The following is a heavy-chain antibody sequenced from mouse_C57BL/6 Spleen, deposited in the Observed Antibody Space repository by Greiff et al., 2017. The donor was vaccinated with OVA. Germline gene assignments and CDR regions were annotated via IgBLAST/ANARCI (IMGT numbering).Heavy chain of an antibody. D-gene: IGHD4-1*01. J-gene: IGHJ4*01. Sequence: EVMLVESGEGLVKPGGSLKLSCAASGFTFSSYAMSWVRQTPERRLEWVAYISSGGDYIYYADTVKGRFTISRDNARNTLYLQMSSLKSEDTAMYYCTRDEVGRGYAMDYWGQGTSVTVSS. CDR3: TRDEVGRGYAMDY. V-gene: IGHV5-9-1*02. CDR2: ISSGGDYI. CDR1: GFTFSSYA.